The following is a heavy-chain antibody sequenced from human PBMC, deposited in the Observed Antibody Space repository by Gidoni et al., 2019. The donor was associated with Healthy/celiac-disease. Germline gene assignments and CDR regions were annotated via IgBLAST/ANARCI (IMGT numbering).Heavy chain of an antibody. CDR1: GGSFSGSY. Sequence: QVQLQQWGAGLLKPSETLSLTCAVYGGSFSGSYWSWIRQPPGKGLEWIGEINHSGSTNYNPSLKSRVTISVDTSKNQFSLKLSSVTAADTAVYYCARSQGAARPTPFDYWGQGTLVTVSS. J-gene: IGHJ4*02. V-gene: IGHV4-34*01. CDR3: ARSQGAARPTPFDY. CDR2: INHSGST. D-gene: IGHD6-6*01.